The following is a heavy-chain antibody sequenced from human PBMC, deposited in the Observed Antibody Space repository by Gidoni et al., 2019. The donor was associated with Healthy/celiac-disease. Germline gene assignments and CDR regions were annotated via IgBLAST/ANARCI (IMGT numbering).Heavy chain of an antibody. Sequence: QVQLVQSGAEVKKPGSSVQVSCKASGDTFSSYAISWVRHAPGQGLEWMGGIIPIFGTANYAQKFQGRVTITADEATSTAYMELSSLRSEDTAVYYCAREGFGAATPLDYWGQGTLVTVSS. CDR3: AREGFGAATPLDY. V-gene: IGHV1-69*01. D-gene: IGHD2-15*01. CDR1: GDTFSSYA. CDR2: IIPIFGTA. J-gene: IGHJ4*02.